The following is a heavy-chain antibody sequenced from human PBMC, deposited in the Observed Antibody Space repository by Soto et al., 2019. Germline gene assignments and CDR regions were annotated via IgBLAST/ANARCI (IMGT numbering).Heavy chain of an antibody. CDR1: GFSLSTSGVG. V-gene: IGHV2-5*02. J-gene: IGHJ6*02. CDR3: AYLPCSGGSCYWFSYSGMDV. CDR2: IYWDDDK. D-gene: IGHD2-15*01. Sequence: QITLKESGPPLVKPTQTLTLTCTFSGFSLSTSGVGVAWIRQPPGKALEWLALIYWDDDKRYRPSLETRLTITKDTSKNQVVLTMTNVDSVDTATYYCAYLPCSGGSCYWFSYSGMDVWGPGITVIVSS.